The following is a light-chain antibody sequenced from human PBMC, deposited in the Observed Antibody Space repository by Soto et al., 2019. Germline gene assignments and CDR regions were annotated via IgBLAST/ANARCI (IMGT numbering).Light chain of an antibody. CDR1: SSDVGGYNY. CDR3: SSYTGSGIDHV. J-gene: IGLJ1*01. Sequence: QSVLTQPASVSGSPGQSITISCTGTSSDVGGYNYVSWYQQHPGKAPKLMIYEVSNRPSGDANRFSGSKSGNTASLTISGLQAEDEADYYCSSYTGSGIDHVFGTGTKVTVL. CDR2: EVS. V-gene: IGLV2-14*01.